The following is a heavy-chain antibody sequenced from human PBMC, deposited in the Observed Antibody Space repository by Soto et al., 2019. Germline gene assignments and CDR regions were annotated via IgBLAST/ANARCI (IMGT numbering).Heavy chain of an antibody. CDR2: IYYSGST. CDR3: ARLSIVVVDY. J-gene: IGHJ4*02. CDR1: GGSISSSSYY. D-gene: IGHD2-15*01. V-gene: IGHV4-39*01. Sequence: PSETLSLTCTVSGGSISSSSYYWGWIRQPPGKGLEWIGSIYYSGSTYYKPSLKNRVTKSVNTSKNQFSLKLSSVTAADTAVYYCARLSIVVVDYWGQGTLVTVSS.